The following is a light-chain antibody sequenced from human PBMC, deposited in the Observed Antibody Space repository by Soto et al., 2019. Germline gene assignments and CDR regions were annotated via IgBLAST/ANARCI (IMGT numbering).Light chain of an antibody. CDR3: QQYNKSPWT. CDR2: KAS. CDR1: QSIRSW. Sequence: DIQMTQSPSTLSASVGDRVTITCRASQSIRSWLAWYQQKPGKAPKLLIYKASSLESGVPSRFSGSGSGTEFTLTISSLQPDDFATYYYQQYNKSPWTFGQGTKVEIK. J-gene: IGKJ1*01. V-gene: IGKV1-5*03.